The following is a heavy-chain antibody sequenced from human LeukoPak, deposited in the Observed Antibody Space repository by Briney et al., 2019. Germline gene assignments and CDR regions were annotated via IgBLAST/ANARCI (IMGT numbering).Heavy chain of an antibody. V-gene: IGHV4-39*07. Sequence: SETLSLTCTVSGGSISSSSYYWGWIRQPPGKGLEWIGSIYYSGSTYYNPSLKSRVTISVDTSKNQFSLKLSSVTAADTAVYYCARDTRIAVAGSTEHFDYWGQGTLVTVSS. D-gene: IGHD6-19*01. CDR1: GGSISSSSYY. J-gene: IGHJ4*02. CDR2: IYYSGST. CDR3: ARDTRIAVAGSTEHFDY.